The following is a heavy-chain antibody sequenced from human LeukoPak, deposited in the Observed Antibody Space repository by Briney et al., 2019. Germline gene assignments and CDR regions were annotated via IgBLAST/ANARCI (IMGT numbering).Heavy chain of an antibody. Sequence: SETLSLTCAVSGGSISSNNWWSWVRQPPGKALEWIGDIHHSGSTNYNPSLKSRVTISVVKSKNQFSLNLSSVTAADTAVYYCASVYDSSGYYPFWGQGTLVTVSS. D-gene: IGHD3-22*01. CDR3: ASVYDSSGYYPF. J-gene: IGHJ4*02. CDR2: IHHSGST. CDR1: GGSISSNNW. V-gene: IGHV4-4*02.